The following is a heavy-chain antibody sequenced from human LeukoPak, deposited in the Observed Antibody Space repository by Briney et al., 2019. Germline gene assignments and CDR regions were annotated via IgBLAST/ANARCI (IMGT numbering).Heavy chain of an antibody. D-gene: IGHD3-3*01. CDR1: GYSFTSYW. J-gene: IGHJ4*02. Sequence: EESLKISCEGSGYSFTSYWIGWVRQMPGKGLEWMGIIYPGDSDTRYSPSFQGQVTISADKSINTAYLQWSSLKASDTAIYYCARLDGRSGYPFDYWGQGTLVTVSS. CDR2: IYPGDSDT. V-gene: IGHV5-51*01. CDR3: ARLDGRSGYPFDY.